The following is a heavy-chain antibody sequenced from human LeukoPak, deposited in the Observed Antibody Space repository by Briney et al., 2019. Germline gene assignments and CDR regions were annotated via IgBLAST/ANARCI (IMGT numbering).Heavy chain of an antibody. Sequence: ASETLSLTCTVSGGSISSSSYYWGWIRQPPGKGLEWIGSIYYSGSTYYNPSLKSRVTISVDTSKNQFSLKLSSVTAADTAVYYCARAKVPAALYNWFDPWGQGTLVTVSS. D-gene: IGHD2-2*01. CDR1: GGSISSSSYY. CDR2: IYYSGST. V-gene: IGHV4-39*07. J-gene: IGHJ5*02. CDR3: ARAKVPAALYNWFDP.